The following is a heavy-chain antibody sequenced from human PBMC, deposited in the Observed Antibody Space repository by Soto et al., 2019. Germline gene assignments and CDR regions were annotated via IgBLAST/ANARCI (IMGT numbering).Heavy chain of an antibody. D-gene: IGHD3-22*01. J-gene: IGHJ4*02. CDR1: GYTFTSYT. CDR2: INTGNGNT. Sequence: ASVKVSCKASGYTFTSYTMHWMRQAPGQRLEWMGWINTGNGNTKYSQKFQGRVTNTRDTSASTAYMELSSLRSEDTAVYYCARVEYDRSGYPEYYFDHWGQRTLVTVSS. V-gene: IGHV1-3*04. CDR3: ARVEYDRSGYPEYYFDH.